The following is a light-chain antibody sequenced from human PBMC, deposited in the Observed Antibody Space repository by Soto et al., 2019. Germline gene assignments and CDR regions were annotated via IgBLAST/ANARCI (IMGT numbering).Light chain of an antibody. CDR3: QQYRSVPV. CDR1: QDIRNF. CDR2: AAS. Sequence: DIQMTQSPTSLSASVGDRVTITCRASQDIRNFVAWYQQKPGKAPKLLIYAASTLQSGVPSRFSGSGSGTDFTLTINSLQPEDAATYSWQQYRSVPVFGPGTKV. V-gene: IGKV1-27*01. J-gene: IGKJ3*01.